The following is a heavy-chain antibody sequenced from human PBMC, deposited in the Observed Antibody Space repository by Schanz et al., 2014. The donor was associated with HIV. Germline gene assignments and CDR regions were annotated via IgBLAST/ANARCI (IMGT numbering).Heavy chain of an antibody. CDR3: TGGLYYDSTPFDP. V-gene: IGHV3-30*03. CDR1: GFTFSSSG. D-gene: IGHD3-22*01. J-gene: IGHJ5*02. Sequence: QVQLVESGGGVVQPGRSLRLSCTASGFTFSSSGMHWVRQAPGKGLEWEAVISYDGSNKYYADSVKGRFTISRDNSKNTLYLQMNSLRAEDTAVYYCTGGLYYDSTPFDPWGQGTLVTVSS. CDR2: ISYDGSNK.